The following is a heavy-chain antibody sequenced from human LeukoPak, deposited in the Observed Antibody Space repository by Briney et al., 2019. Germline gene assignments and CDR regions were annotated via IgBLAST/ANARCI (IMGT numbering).Heavy chain of an antibody. CDR3: ARVSYSSSWAKRAFDY. J-gene: IGHJ4*02. V-gene: IGHV3-74*01. CDR2: INSDGSST. CDR1: GFTFSSYW. Sequence: GSLRLSCAASGFTFSSYWMHWVLQAPGKGLVWVSRINSDGSSTSYADSVKGRFTISRDNAKNTLYLQMNSLRAEDTAVYYCARVSYSSSWAKRAFDYWGQGTLVTVSS. D-gene: IGHD6-13*01.